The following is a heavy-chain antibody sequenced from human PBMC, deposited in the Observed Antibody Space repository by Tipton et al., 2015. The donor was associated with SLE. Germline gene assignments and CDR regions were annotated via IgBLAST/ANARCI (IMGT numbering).Heavy chain of an antibody. J-gene: IGHJ4*02. CDR2: ISSSGSTI. Sequence: GSLRLSCAASGFSFEDHGMNWVRQAPGKGLEWVSYISSSGSTIYYADSVKGRFTISRDNAKNSLYLQMNSLRAEDTAVYYCARDYPGVATMRYFFDYWGQGTLVTVSS. CDR1: GFSFEDHG. V-gene: IGHV3-48*03. D-gene: IGHD5-12*01. CDR3: ARDYPGVATMRYFFDY.